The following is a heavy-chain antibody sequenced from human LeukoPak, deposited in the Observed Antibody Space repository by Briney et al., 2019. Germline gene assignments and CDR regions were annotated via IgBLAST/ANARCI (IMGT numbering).Heavy chain of an antibody. CDR1: GFTFSRYG. J-gene: IGHJ6*02. Sequence: SGGSLRLSCAASGFTFSRYGMSWVRQVPGKGLEWVSGINWNGGSTGYADSVKGRFTISRDNAKNSLYLQMNSLRAEDTAFYYCAREGYCSTTSCAYGMDVWGQGTTVTVSS. D-gene: IGHD2-2*01. CDR2: INWNGGST. V-gene: IGHV3-20*04. CDR3: AREGYCSTTSCAYGMDV.